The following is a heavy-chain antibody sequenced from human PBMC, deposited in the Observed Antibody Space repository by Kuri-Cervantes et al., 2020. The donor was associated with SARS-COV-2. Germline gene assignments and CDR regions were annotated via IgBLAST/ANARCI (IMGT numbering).Heavy chain of an antibody. J-gene: IGHJ5*02. CDR1: GYTFTGYY. CDR2: INPNSGGT. CDR3: AREGKGVTIFGVVYNWFDP. Sequence: ASVKVSCKASGYTFTGYYMHWVRQAPGQGLEWMGWINPNSGGTNYAQKFQGRVTITADESTSTAYMELSSLRSEDTAVYYCAREGKGVTIFGVVYNWFDPWGQGTLVTVSS. V-gene: IGHV1-2*02. D-gene: IGHD3-3*01.